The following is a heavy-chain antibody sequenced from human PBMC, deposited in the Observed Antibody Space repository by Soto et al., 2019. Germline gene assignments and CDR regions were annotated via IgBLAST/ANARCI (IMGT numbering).Heavy chain of an antibody. CDR1: GFAFADYA. Sequence: GGSLRLSCTTSGFAFADYAVAWVRQAPGKGLEWIGLIRGGRDAGTTEYAASVRGRFTMSRDDSGSVAYLQMTGLRTEDTGLYYCNRDPLTPEDGTIFDFWGQGTLVTVYS. V-gene: IGHV3-49*04. D-gene: IGHD1-1*01. J-gene: IGHJ4*02. CDR3: NRDPLTPEDGTIFDF. CDR2: IRGGRDAGTT.